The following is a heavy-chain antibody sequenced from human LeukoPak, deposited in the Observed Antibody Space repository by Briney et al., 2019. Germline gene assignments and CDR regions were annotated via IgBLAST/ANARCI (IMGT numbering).Heavy chain of an antibody. Sequence: ASVKVSCKGSGYTFTSYDINWVRQATGQGLEWMGWMNPNSGNTVYAQKFQGRVTMTRNTSISTAYMELSRLRSDDTAVYYCARDRGIAAAGKRPYYYYYGMDVWGQGTTVTVSS. V-gene: IGHV1-8*01. J-gene: IGHJ6*02. D-gene: IGHD6-13*01. CDR2: MNPNSGNT. CDR1: GYTFTSYD. CDR3: ARDRGIAAAGKRPYYYYYGMDV.